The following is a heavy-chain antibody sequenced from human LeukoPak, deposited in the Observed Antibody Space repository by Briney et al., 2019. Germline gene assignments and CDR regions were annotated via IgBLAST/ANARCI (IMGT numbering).Heavy chain of an antibody. Sequence: SETLSLTCTVSGGSISSSSYYWGWIRQPPVKGLEWIGSIYYSGSTYYNPSLKSRVTISVDTSKNQFSLKLSSVTAADTAVYYCARTTDPPIVVVPAAMGFDPWGQGTLVTVSS. D-gene: IGHD2-2*01. CDR1: GGSISSSSYY. CDR3: ARTTDPPIVVVPAAMGFDP. CDR2: IYYSGST. J-gene: IGHJ5*02. V-gene: IGHV4-39*01.